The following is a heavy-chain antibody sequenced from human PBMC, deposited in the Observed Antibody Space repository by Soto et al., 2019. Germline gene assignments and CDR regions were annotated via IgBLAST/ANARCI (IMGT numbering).Heavy chain of an antibody. CDR2: ISGTTDTT. D-gene: IGHD5-18*01. CDR1: GFSISVYY. J-gene: IGHJ4*02. Sequence: QVQLVESGGGLVKPGGSLRLSCAASGFSISVYYMSWIRQAPGKGLEWVSYISGTTDTTSYADSVRGRFTISRDNAKNSVFLQMNSLRAEDTAVYYCTRRKYNSGYVNFDYWGQGTLVTVSS. V-gene: IGHV3-11*01. CDR3: TRRKYNSGYVNFDY.